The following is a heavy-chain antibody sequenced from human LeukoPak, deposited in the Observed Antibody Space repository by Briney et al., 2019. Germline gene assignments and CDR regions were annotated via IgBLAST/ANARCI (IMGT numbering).Heavy chain of an antibody. CDR2: ISDNGGGR. Sequence: GGSLRLSCGASGFIFRNYAMSWVRQAPGEGLEWVSGISDNGGGRYYADSVKGRFTISRDNSKNMLYLQMNSLRAEDTAVYYCAKDHTALEQGYWGQGILVTVSS. J-gene: IGHJ4*02. CDR3: AKDHTALEQGY. V-gene: IGHV3-23*01. CDR1: GFIFRNYA. D-gene: IGHD5-18*01.